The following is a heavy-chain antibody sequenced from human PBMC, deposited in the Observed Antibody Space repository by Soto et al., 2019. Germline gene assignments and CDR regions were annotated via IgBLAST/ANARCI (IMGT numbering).Heavy chain of an antibody. J-gene: IGHJ4*02. Sequence: SETLSLTCTVSNGSIKTDNYYWSWIRQPPGKGLEWIGNIYYNGNTKYNPSLKSRVSMSVDTSKNQFSLRLISVTAADTAKYFCAREGNLGRWLQPLDFWGQGTLVTVSS. V-gene: IGHV4-61*01. D-gene: IGHD5-12*01. CDR2: IYYNGNT. CDR3: AREGNLGRWLQPLDF. CDR1: NGSIKTDNYY.